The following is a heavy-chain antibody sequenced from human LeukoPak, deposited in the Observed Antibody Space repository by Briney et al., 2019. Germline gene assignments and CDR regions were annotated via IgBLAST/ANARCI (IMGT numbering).Heavy chain of an antibody. CDR1: GGTFSSYA. CDR2: IIPIFGTA. D-gene: IGHD1/OR15-1a*01. CDR3: ARAIDDGYGTCFDY. Sequence: SVKVSCKASGGTFSSYAISWVRQAPGQGLEWMGGIIPIFGTANYAQKFQGRVTITADESPSTAYMELSSLRSEDTAVYYCARAIDDGYGTCFDYWGQGTLVTVSS. J-gene: IGHJ4*02. V-gene: IGHV1-69*13.